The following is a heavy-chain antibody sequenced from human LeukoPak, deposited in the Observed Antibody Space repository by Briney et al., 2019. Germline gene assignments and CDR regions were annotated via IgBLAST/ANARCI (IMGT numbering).Heavy chain of an antibody. CDR3: ARTFQIVLGPYSYGLFDP. CDR1: GYTFTSYG. V-gene: IGHV1-18*01. Sequence: GASVKVSCKASGYTFTSYGISWVRQAPGQGLEWMGWISAYNGNTNYAQKLQGRVTMTTDTSTSTAYMELRSLRSDDTAVYYCARTFQIVLGPYSYGLFDPWGQGTLVTVSS. J-gene: IGHJ5*02. D-gene: IGHD5-18*01. CDR2: ISAYNGNT.